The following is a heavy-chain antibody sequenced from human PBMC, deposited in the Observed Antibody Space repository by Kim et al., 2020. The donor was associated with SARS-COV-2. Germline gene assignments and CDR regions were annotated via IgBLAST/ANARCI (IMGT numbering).Heavy chain of an antibody. J-gene: IGHJ4*02. V-gene: IGHV3-30*01. CDR3: ARSNSGSYFSYFDY. Sequence: YADSVKGRFTISRDNSKNTLYLQMNSLRAEDTAVYYCARSNSGSYFSYFDYWGQGTLVTVSS. D-gene: IGHD1-26*01.